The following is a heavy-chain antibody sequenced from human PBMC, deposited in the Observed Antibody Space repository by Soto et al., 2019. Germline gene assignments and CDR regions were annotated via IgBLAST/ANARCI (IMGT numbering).Heavy chain of an antibody. CDR1: GGSISSGDYY. CDR3: GGCYYNYQNWFDP. CDR2: ISYSGST. Sequence: TSETLSLTCTVSGGSISSGDYYWSWIRQSPGKGLEWIGYISYSGSTYYNPSLKTRVTISIDTSKNQFSLKLNSVTAADTAVYYCGGCYYNYQNWFDPWGQGTPVTAPQ. D-gene: IGHD5-12*01. J-gene: IGHJ5*02. V-gene: IGHV4-30-4*01.